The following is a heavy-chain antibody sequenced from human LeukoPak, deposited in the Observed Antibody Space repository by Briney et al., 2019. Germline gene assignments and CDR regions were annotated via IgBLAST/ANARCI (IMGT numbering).Heavy chain of an antibody. V-gene: IGHV3-30*02. D-gene: IGHD5-18*01. CDR1: GFTFSSYG. CDR2: IRYDGSNK. CDR3: AKDRYVWGGTAMVFDY. J-gene: IGHJ4*02. Sequence: GGSLRLSCAASGFTFSSYGMHWVRQAPGKGLEWVAFIRYDGSNKYYADSVKGRFTISRDNSKNTLYLQMNSLRAEDTAVYYCAKDRYVWGGTAMVFDYWGQGTMVTVSS.